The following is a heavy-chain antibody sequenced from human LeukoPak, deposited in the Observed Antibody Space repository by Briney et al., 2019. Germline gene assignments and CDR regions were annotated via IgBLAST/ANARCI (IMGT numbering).Heavy chain of an antibody. CDR2: IYYSGST. V-gene: IGHV4-59*01. CDR1: GGSISSYY. Sequence: SETLSLTCTVSGGSISSYYWSWIRQPPGKGLEWIGYIYYSGSTNYNPSLKSRVTISVDTSKNQFSLKLSSVTAADTAVYYCATVPRIAAAGTPFDYWGQGTLVTVSS. D-gene: IGHD6-13*01. J-gene: IGHJ4*02. CDR3: ATVPRIAAAGTPFDY.